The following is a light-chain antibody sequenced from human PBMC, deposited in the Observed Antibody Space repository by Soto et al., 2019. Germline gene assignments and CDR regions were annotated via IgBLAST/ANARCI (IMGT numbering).Light chain of an antibody. V-gene: IGKV1-9*01. Sequence: DIPLTQSPSFLSASIGDRVTFTCRASQGISSFLAWYQHTPGKAPKLLIYAASTLQSGVPSRFSDSGSGREFTLTISSLQPEDFATYYCQQLSGYPWTFGQGTKVEIK. CDR1: QGISSF. CDR3: QQLSGYPWT. J-gene: IGKJ1*01. CDR2: AAS.